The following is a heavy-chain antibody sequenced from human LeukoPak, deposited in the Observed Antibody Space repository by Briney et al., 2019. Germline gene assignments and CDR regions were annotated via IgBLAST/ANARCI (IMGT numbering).Heavy chain of an antibody. Sequence: GESLNISCKGSGYRFTSYWIGWVRQMPGKGLEWMGIIYPGDSDTRYSPSFQGQVTISADKSISTAYLQWSSLKASDTAMCYCARREGSGWGLYYFDYWGQGTLVTVSS. CDR2: IYPGDSDT. CDR3: ARREGSGWGLYYFDY. CDR1: GYRFTSYW. D-gene: IGHD6-19*01. J-gene: IGHJ4*02. V-gene: IGHV5-51*01.